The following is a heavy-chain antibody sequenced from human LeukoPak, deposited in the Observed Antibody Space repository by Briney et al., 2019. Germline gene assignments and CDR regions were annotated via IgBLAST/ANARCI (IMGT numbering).Heavy chain of an antibody. V-gene: IGHV3-74*01. CDR1: GFTFSSYW. Sequence: PGGSLRLSCAASGFTFSSYWMHWVRQAPGKGLVWVSCIDSDGSTTNYADSVKGRFTISRDNAKNTLYLQMNSLRAEDTAVYFCARGVTSTIRGVGYWGQGSLVTVSS. J-gene: IGHJ4*02. D-gene: IGHD3-10*01. CDR3: ARGVTSTIRGVGY. CDR2: IDSDGSTT.